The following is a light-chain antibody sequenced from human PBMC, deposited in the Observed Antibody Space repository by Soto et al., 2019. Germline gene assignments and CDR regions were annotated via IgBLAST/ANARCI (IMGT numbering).Light chain of an antibody. CDR3: CSDAGSRV. Sequence: QSALTQPASVSGSPGQSITISCTGTSSDVGSYNLVSWYQQHPGKAPKLMIYEGSKRPSGVSNRFSGSKSGNTASLTISGLQAEGEGAYCCCSDAGSRVFGGGTKLTVL. J-gene: IGLJ3*02. V-gene: IGLV2-23*01. CDR1: SSDVGSYNL. CDR2: EGS.